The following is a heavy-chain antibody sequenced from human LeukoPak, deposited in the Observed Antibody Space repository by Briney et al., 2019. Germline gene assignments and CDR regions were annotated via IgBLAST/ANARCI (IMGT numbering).Heavy chain of an antibody. J-gene: IGHJ5*02. CDR1: GGSFSGYY. CDR2: INHSGST. D-gene: IGHD6-13*01. CDR3: ARAYSSSWYYNWFDP. V-gene: IGHV4-34*01. Sequence: SETLSLTCAVYGGSFSGYYWSWIRQPPGKGLEWIGEINHSGSTNYNPSLKSRVTISVDTSKNQFSLKLSSVTAADTAVYYCARAYSSSWYYNWFDPWGQGTLVTVSS.